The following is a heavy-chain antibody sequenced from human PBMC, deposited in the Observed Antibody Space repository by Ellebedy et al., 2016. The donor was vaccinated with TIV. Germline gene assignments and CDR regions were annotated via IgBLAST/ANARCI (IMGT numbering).Heavy chain of an antibody. CDR2: INAGNGNT. CDR3: ARDTNYLDYYYGMDV. CDR1: GYTFTSYA. Sequence: ASVKVSCXASGYTFTSYAMHWVRQAPGQRLEWMGWINAGNGNTRYSQKFQGRVTITRDTSASTAYMELSSLRSEDTAVYYCARDTNYLDYYYGMDVWGQGTTVTVSS. D-gene: IGHD1-7*01. V-gene: IGHV1-3*01. J-gene: IGHJ6*02.